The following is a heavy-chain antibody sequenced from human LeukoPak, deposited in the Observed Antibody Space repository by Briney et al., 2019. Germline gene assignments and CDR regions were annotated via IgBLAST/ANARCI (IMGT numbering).Heavy chain of an antibody. D-gene: IGHD2/OR15-2a*01. V-gene: IGHV3-30*02. J-gene: IGHJ4*02. CDR1: GFTFSSYG. CDR3: ARGGTTFEK. CDR2: IRFDGSNK. Sequence: PGGSLRLSCAASGFTFSSYGMHWVRQAPGKGLEWVTFIRFDGSNKYYADSVKGRFTISRDNSKNTLYLQMNSLRADDTAVYYCARGGTTFEKWGQGTLVTVSS.